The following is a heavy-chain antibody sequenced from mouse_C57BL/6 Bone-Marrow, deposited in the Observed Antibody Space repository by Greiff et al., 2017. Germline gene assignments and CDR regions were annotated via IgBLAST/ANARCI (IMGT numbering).Heavy chain of an antibody. CDR3: ARDEGDYAMDY. CDR2: ISYDGSN. CDR1: GYSITSGYY. J-gene: IGHJ4*01. V-gene: IGHV3-6*01. Sequence: EVKLVESGPGLVKPSQSLSLTCSVTGYSITSGYYWNWIRQFPGNKLEWMGYISYDGSNNYNPSLKNRISITRDTSKNQFFLKLNSVTTEDTATYYCARDEGDYAMDYWGQGTSVTVSS.